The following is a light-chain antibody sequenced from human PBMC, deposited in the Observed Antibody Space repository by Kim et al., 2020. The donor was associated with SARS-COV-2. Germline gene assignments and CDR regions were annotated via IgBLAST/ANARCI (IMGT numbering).Light chain of an antibody. J-gene: IGKJ4*01. V-gene: IGKV3-15*01. CDR3: QEYNNWPPVT. CDR2: DAS. CDR1: QGVRDK. Sequence: VAPGESATLSCRASQGVRDKLAWYQQKPGQPPRLLMYDASTRATDIPARFSGSGSGTEFTPTISSLQSEDFALYFCQEYNNWPPVTFGGGTKLEIK.